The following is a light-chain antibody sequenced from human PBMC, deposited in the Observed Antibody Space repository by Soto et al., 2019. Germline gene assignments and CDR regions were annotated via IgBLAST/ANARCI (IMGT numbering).Light chain of an antibody. J-gene: IGKJ1*01. CDR2: GTS. CDR1: QTVGRSF. Sequence: EIVLTQSPGIMYLSPGERATLSCRASQTVGRSFLAWYQQKPGQSPRLLIFGTSIRATGIPDRFGGGGSGAAFTLTIGRVDPEDFAVYYCQQYDSLPPWTFGQGTRVQV. CDR3: QQYDSLPPWT. V-gene: IGKV3-20*01.